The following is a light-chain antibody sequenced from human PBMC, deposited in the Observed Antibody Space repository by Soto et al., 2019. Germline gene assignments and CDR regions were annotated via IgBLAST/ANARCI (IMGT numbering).Light chain of an antibody. Sequence: EIVLTQSPGTLSLSPGERATLSCRASQSVSSSYLAWYQQKPGQAPRLLIYGASSRATGIPDRFSGSGSGKDFTLTISRLETEDFAVYYCQQYGSCPRTFGQGTKMEIK. V-gene: IGKV3-20*01. CDR2: GAS. CDR1: QSVSSSY. J-gene: IGKJ2*01. CDR3: QQYGSCPRT.